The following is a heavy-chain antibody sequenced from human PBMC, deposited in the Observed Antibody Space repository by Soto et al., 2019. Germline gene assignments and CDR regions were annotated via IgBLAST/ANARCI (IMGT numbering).Heavy chain of an antibody. CDR1: GFTFKGAW. V-gene: IGHV3-15*07. J-gene: IGHJ4*02. CDR3: TADLPTPIPHVGQ. CDR2: VKSKVDGGTI. D-gene: IGHD1-26*01. Sequence: EVQLVESGGGFVKPGGSLGLSCVASGFTFKGAWMNWVRQAPGKGLEWVGRVKSKVDGGTIDYAAPVEGRFTISRDDSKDPVYRHMNILKTGDTAVYYGTADLPTPIPHVGQWGQGNLVTVSS.